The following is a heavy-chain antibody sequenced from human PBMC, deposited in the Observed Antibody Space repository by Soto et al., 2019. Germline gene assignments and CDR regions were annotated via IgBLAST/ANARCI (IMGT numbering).Heavy chain of an antibody. J-gene: IGHJ6*02. CDR1: GGSVSSGSYC. V-gene: IGHV4-61*01. CDR3: ASVTRTCISTSCYRYYYGMDV. CDR2: IYYSGST. Sequence: QVQLQESGPGLVKPSETLSLTCTVSGGSVSSGSYCWSWIRQPPGKGLEWIGYIYYSGSTNYNPSLKSRVTISVDTSKNQFSLKLSSVTAADTAVYYCASVTRTCISTSCYRYYYGMDVWGQGTTVTVSS. D-gene: IGHD2-2*02.